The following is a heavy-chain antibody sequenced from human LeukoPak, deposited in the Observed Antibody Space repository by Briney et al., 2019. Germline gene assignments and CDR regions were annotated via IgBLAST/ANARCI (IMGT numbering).Heavy chain of an antibody. CDR1: GYTFTSYA. V-gene: IGHV1-2*02. D-gene: IGHD1-26*01. CDR3: ARGSEWELPDFDY. CDR2: INPNSGGT. Sequence: ASVKVSCKASGYTFTSYAMNWVRQAPGQGLEWMGWINPNSGGTNYAQKFQGRVTMTRDTSISTAYMELSRLRSDDTAVYYCARGSEWELPDFDYWGQGTLVTVSS. J-gene: IGHJ4*02.